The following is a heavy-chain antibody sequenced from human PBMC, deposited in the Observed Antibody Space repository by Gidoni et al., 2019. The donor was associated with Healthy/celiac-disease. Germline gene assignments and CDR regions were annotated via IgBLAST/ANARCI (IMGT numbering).Heavy chain of an antibody. CDR1: GFTFSDYY. CDR2: ISSSGSTI. Sequence: QVQLVESGGGLVKPGGSLRLSCAASGFTFSDYYMGWIRQAPGKGLEWVSYISSSGSTIYYADSVKGRFTISRDNAKNSLYLQMNSLRAEDTAVYYCARWSRLGYCSSTSCYAVDYWGQGTLVTVSS. J-gene: IGHJ4*02. CDR3: ARWSRLGYCSSTSCYAVDY. V-gene: IGHV3-11*01. D-gene: IGHD2-2*01.